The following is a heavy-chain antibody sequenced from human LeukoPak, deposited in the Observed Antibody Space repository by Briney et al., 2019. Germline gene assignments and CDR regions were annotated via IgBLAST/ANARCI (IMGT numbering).Heavy chain of an antibody. CDR2: INHSGST. D-gene: IGHD3-10*01. CDR3: ARGLFTTVRDSHGGYYMDV. J-gene: IGHJ6*03. V-gene: IGHV4-34*01. CDR1: GGSFSGYY. Sequence: PSETLSLTCAVYGGSFSGYYWSWIRQPPGKGLEWIGEINHSGSTNYNPSLKSRVTISVDTSKNQFSLKLSSVTAADTAVYYCARGLFTTVRDSHGGYYMDVWGKGTTVTVSS.